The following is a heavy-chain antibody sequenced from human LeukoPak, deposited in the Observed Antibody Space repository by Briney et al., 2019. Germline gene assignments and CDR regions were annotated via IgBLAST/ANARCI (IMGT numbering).Heavy chain of an antibody. CDR1: GYTFTSYD. CDR2: MNPNSGNT. V-gene: IGHV1-8*01. CDR3: AVAYCGGDCYFYYYYGMDV. Sequence: ASVKVSCKASGYTFTSYDINWVRQATGQGLEWMGWMNPNSGNTGYAQKFQGRVTMTRNTSISTAYMELSSLRSEDTAVYYCAVAYCGGDCYFYYYYGMDVWGQGTTVTVSS. D-gene: IGHD2-21*02. J-gene: IGHJ6*02.